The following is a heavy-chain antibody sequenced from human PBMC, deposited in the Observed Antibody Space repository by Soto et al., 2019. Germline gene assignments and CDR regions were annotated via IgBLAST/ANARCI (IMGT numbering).Heavy chain of an antibody. Sequence: EVQLVESGGGFVKPGGSLRLSCVASGFNLSHPWMTWVRQAAGKGLEWVGRIKSKTDGGTADYAAPVKGRATISRDDSKNTVYLQMNSLKTEDTAVYYCTTGIYYDILTGYHNVAYWGQGALVTVSS. V-gene: IGHV3-15*01. J-gene: IGHJ4*02. CDR3: TTGIYYDILTGYHNVAY. D-gene: IGHD3-9*01. CDR1: GFNLSHPW. CDR2: IKSKTDGGTA.